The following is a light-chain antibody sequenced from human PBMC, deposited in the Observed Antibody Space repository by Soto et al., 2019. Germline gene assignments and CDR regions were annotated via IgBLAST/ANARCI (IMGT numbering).Light chain of an antibody. CDR3: QQSYSTPWT. CDR2: AAS. J-gene: IGKJ1*01. CDR1: QSISSR. Sequence: DIQMTQSPSSLSASVGDTVTITCRTSQSISSRFSWYQQKPGKAPKLLIYAASRLQRGVPSRFSGSGSGTDFTLTISSLQPEDFATYYCQQSYSTPWTFGQGTKVDIK. V-gene: IGKV1-39*01.